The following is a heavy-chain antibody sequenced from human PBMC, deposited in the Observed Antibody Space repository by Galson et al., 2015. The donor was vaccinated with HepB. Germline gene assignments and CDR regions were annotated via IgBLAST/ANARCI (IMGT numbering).Heavy chain of an antibody. V-gene: IGHV5-10-1*01. CDR2: VDPSDSYT. Sequence: QSGAEVKKPGESLRISCKGSGYSFTDYWIDWVRQMPGKGLEWMGRVDPSDSYTNYSPSFQGHVTISVDKSISTAYLQWNRMKASDTAMYYCARGSTGYWGQGTLVTVSS. J-gene: IGHJ4*02. CDR3: ARGSTGY. D-gene: IGHD3-9*01. CDR1: GYSFTDYW.